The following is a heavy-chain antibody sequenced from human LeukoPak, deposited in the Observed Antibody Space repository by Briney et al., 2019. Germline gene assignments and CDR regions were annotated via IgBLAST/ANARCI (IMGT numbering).Heavy chain of an antibody. CDR3: ARDIYSDYETYYYYYGMDV. CDR2: IIPIFGTA. Sequence: ASVKVSCKASGGTFSSYAISWVRQAPGQGLEWMGGIIPIFGTANYAQKFQGRVTMTTDTSTSTAYMELRSLRSDDTAVYYCARDIYSDYETYYYYYGMDVWGQGTTVTVSS. CDR1: GGTFSSYA. V-gene: IGHV1-69*05. D-gene: IGHD5-12*01. J-gene: IGHJ6*02.